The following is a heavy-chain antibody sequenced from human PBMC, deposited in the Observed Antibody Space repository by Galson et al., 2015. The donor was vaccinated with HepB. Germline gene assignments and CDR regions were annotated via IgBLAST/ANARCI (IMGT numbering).Heavy chain of an antibody. J-gene: IGHJ5*02. CDR3: ARDWVTGFSPWFDP. V-gene: IGHV1-3*01. Sequence: SVKVSCKASGYTFTSYAMHWVRQAPGQRLEWMGWINAGNGNTKYSQKFQGRVTITRDTSASTAYMELSSLRSEDTAVYYCARDWVTGFSPWFDPWGQGTLVTVSS. CDR1: GYTFTSYA. D-gene: IGHD1-20*01. CDR2: INAGNGNT.